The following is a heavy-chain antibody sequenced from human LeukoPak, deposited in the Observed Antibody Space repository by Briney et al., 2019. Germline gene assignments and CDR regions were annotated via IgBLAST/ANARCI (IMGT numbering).Heavy chain of an antibody. J-gene: IGHJ4*02. V-gene: IGHV3-23*01. D-gene: IGHD3-16*02. CDR1: GFTPSSYA. Sequence: PRGCLRPSCAPSGFTPSSYAMSCVRQAPGKGLEWVSAISGSGGSTYYAASVKRRVTISRDTSTTTMYLQMNSLTAEDTAVYYCAKEAFTFGGVIAPFDYWGQGTLVTVSS. CDR2: ISGSGGST. CDR3: AKEAFTFGGVIAPFDY.